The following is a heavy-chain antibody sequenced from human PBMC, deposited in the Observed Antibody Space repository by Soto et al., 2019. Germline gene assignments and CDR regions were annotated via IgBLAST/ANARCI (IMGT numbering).Heavy chain of an antibody. J-gene: IGHJ4*02. Sequence: QVQLVESGGGVVQPGRSLRLSCAASGFTFSSYGMHWVRQAPGKGLEWVAVIWYDGSNKYYADSVKGRFTISRDNSKNALYLQMTSLRAEDTAVYYCARDAMGRGYFDYWGQGTLVTVCS. CDR2: IWYDGSNK. D-gene: IGHD2-2*01. V-gene: IGHV3-33*01. CDR3: ARDAMGRGYFDY. CDR1: GFTFSSYG.